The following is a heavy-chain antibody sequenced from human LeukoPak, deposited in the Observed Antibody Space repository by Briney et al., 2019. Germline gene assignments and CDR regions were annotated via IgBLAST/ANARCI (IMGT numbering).Heavy chain of an antibody. CDR2: ISGSGGST. J-gene: IGHJ3*02. V-gene: IGHV3-23*01. CDR1: GFTFSSYA. CDR3: ARAVTVFDAFDI. D-gene: IGHD4-11*01. Sequence: GGSLRLSCAASGFTFSSYAMNWVRQAPGKGLEWVSAISGSGGSTYYADSVKGRFTISRDNSKNTLYLQMNSLRAEDTAVYYCARAVTVFDAFDIWGQGTMVTVSS.